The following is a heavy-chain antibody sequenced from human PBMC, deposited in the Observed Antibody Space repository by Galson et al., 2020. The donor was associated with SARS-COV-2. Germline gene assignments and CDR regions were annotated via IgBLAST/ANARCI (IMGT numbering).Heavy chain of an antibody. J-gene: IGHJ5*02. D-gene: IGHD3-22*01. CDR1: GFTFTSHW. CDR2: ISQDGSEQ. V-gene: IGHV3-7*01. CDR3: AGEDDSSGSLGDL. Sequence: TGGSLRLSCAASGFTFTSHWMHWVRQAPGKGLERVANISQDGSEQFYVDSVKGRFTISRDNAKKSLFLQMNSLRAEDTAVYYCAGEDDSSGSLGDLWGQGALVTVSS.